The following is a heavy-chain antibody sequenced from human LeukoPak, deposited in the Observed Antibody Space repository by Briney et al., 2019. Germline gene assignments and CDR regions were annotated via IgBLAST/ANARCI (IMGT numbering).Heavy chain of an antibody. D-gene: IGHD3-22*01. J-gene: IGHJ4*02. CDR2: IYYSGST. CDR3: ARAPDSSGPAEFDY. Sequence: SETLSLTCAVSGGSISGDAYSWTWIRQPPGKGLEWIGYIYYSGSTNYNPSLKSRVTISVDTSKNQFSLKLSSVTAADTAVYYCARAPDSSGPAEFDYWGQGTLVTVSS. V-gene: IGHV4-61*08. CDR1: GGSISGDAYS.